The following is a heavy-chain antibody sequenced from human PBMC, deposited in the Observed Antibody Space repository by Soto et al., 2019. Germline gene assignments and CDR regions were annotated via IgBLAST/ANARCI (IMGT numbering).Heavy chain of an antibody. V-gene: IGHV4-39*01. CDR2: IYYSGST. CDR3: ARQDSSGWLHQWGNWFDP. J-gene: IGHJ5*02. D-gene: IGHD6-19*01. CDR1: GGSISSSSYY. Sequence: QLQLQESGPGLVKPSETLSLTCTVSGGSISSSSYYWGWIRQPPGKGLEWIGSIYYSGSTYYNPXXLRPGRVSVQXXKXQXXLRLSFGPAADTAVYYSARQDSSGWLHQWGNWFDPWGQGTLVTVSS.